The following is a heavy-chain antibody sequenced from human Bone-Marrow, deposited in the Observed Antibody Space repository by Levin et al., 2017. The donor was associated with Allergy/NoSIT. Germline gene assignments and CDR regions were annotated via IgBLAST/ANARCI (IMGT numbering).Heavy chain of an antibody. CDR3: ARSSGSHFDY. J-gene: IGHJ4*02. Sequence: GESLKISCAASGFPFRSSGMHWVRQAPGKGLEWVAAVWYDGSDKYYADSVKGRFTISRDNSKNTLYLQMNSLRADDTAVYYCARSSGSHFDYWGQGTLVTVSS. D-gene: IGHD3-10*01. CDR2: VWYDGSDK. V-gene: IGHV3-33*01. CDR1: GFPFRSSG.